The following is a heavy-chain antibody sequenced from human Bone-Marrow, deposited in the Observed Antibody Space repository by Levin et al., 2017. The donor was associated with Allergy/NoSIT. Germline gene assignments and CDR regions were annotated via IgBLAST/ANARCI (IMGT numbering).Heavy chain of an antibody. Sequence: SETLSLTCTVSGGSISGYYCSWIRQPPGPGLEWIAYSSYSRGTNTNPSLTGRVTMSLDTSKNQFSLHLISATAAATASYYCSCAWKAGFRGLPALNAFDFWGQGTLVTVSS. CDR2: SSYSRGT. J-gene: IGHJ3*01. CDR1: GGSISGYY. V-gene: IGHV4-59*01. CDR3: SCAWKAGFRGLPALNAFDF. D-gene: IGHD6-19*01.